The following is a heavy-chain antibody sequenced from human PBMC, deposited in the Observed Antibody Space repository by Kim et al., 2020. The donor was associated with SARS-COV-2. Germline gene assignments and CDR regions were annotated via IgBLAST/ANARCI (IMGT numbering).Heavy chain of an antibody. CDR2: IYYSGST. J-gene: IGHJ4*02. CDR1: GGSISSGGYY. CDR3: ARERLGELSLPCYFDY. V-gene: IGHV4-31*03. D-gene: IGHD3-16*02. Sequence: SETLSLTCTVSGGSISSGGYYWSWIRQHPGKGLEWIGYIYYSGSTYYNPSLKSRVTISVDTSKNQFSLKLSSVTAADTAVYYCARERLGELSLPCYFDYWGQGTLVTVSS.